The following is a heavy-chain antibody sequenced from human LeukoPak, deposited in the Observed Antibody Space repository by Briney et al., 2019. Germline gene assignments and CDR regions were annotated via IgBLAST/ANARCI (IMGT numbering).Heavy chain of an antibody. CDR2: INHSGST. CDR3: AREGYSYGLGGEYYFDY. D-gene: IGHD5-18*01. J-gene: IGHJ4*02. CDR1: GGSFSGYY. V-gene: IGHV4-34*01. Sequence: SETLSLTCAVYGGSFSGYYWSWIRQPPGKRLEWIGEINHSGSTNYNPSLKSRVTISVDTSKNQFSLKLSSVTAADTAVYYCAREGYSYGLGGEYYFDYWGQGTLVTVSS.